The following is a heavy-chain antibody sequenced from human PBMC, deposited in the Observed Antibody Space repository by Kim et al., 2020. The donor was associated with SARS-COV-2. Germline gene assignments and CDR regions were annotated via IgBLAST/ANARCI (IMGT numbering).Heavy chain of an antibody. CDR2: IYHSGST. J-gene: IGHJ3*02. CDR1: GGSISSSNW. CDR3: ARDPDYGDYVSAFDI. V-gene: IGHV4-4*02. D-gene: IGHD4-17*01. Sequence: SETLSLTCAVSGGSISSSNWWSWVRQPPGKGLEWIGEIYHSGSTNYNPSLKSRVTISVDKSKNQFSLKLSSVTAADTAVYYCARDPDYGDYVSAFDIWGQGTMVTVSS.